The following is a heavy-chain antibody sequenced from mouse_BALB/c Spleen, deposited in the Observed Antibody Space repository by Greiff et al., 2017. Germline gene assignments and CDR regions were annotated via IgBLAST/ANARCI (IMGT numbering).Heavy chain of an antibody. J-gene: IGHJ4*01. CDR1: GYNFTSYW. Sequence: VQLQQPGAGLVKPGTSVKLSCKASGYNFTSYWINWVKLRPGQGLEWIGDIYPGSGSTNYNEKFKSKATLTVDTSSSTAYMQLSSLASEDSALYYCARSGNHYAMDYWGQGTSVTVSS. V-gene: IGHV1-55*01. CDR2: IYPGSGST. CDR3: ARSGNHYAMDY. D-gene: IGHD3-2*02.